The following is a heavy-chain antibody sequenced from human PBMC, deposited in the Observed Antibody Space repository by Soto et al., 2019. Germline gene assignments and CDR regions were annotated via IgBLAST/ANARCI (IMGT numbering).Heavy chain of an antibody. CDR2: ISSSSSYI. CDR3: ARDVSSSGPFDY. J-gene: IGHJ4*02. D-gene: IGHD6-19*01. Sequence: GGSLRLSCAASGFTFSSYSMNWVRQAPGKGLEWVSSISSSSSYIYYADSVKGRFTISRDNAKNSLYLQMNSLRAEDTAVYYCARDVSSSGPFDYWGQGTLVTVSS. V-gene: IGHV3-21*01. CDR1: GFTFSSYS.